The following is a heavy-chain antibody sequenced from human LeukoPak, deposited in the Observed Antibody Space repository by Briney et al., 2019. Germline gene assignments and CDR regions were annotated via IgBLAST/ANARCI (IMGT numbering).Heavy chain of an antibody. Sequence: GESLKISCQGSGYTFTTYWIGWVRQIPGKGLEWIGIINPDDSDTRYSPSSQGQVTISADKSVSTAYLQWSSLKASDTAMYSCARCVRADGSWSCYFDYWGQGTLVTVSS. CDR3: ARCVRADGSWSCYFDY. V-gene: IGHV5-51*01. CDR1: GYTFTTYW. J-gene: IGHJ4*02. CDR2: INPDDSDT. D-gene: IGHD2-15*01.